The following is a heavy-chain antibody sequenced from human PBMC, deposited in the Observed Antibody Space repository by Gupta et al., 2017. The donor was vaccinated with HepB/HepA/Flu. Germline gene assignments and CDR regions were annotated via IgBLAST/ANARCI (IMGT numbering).Heavy chain of an antibody. D-gene: IGHD5-24*01. V-gene: IGHV3-21*01. CDR3: ARDPEVGYNPPYIDY. Sequence: EVQLVESGGGLVKPGGSLRLSCAASGFTFSSYSMNWVRQAPGKGLEWVSSISSSSSYIYYADSVKGRFTISRDNAKNSLYLQMNSLRAEDTAVYYCARDPEVGYNPPYIDYWGQGTLVTVSS. CDR2: ISSSSSYI. J-gene: IGHJ4*02. CDR1: GFTFSSYS.